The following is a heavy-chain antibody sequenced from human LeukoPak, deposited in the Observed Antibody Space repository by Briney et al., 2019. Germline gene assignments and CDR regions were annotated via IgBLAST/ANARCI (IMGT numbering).Heavy chain of an antibody. J-gene: IGHJ4*02. CDR1: GGSISGSSYY. CDR2: IYYSGST. D-gene: IGHD4-17*01. CDR3: AGDYGDYVDY. V-gene: IGHV4-39*07. Sequence: SETLSLTCTVSGGSISGSSYYWGWIRQPPGKGLEWIGSIYYSGSTYYNPSLKSRVTISVDTSKNQFSLKLSSVTAADTAVYYCAGDYGDYVDYWGQGTLVTVSS.